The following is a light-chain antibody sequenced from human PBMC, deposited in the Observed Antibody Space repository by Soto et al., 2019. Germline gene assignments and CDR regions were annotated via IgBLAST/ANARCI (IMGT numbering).Light chain of an antibody. CDR2: DAS. J-gene: IGKJ5*01. V-gene: IGKV1-5*01. CDR3: QQYHTSSIT. Sequence: GDIVTITCRASQTISSWLAWYQQKPGKAPTLLIYDASTLERGVPSRFGGTGSGTEFTLSIDSLQPDDFATYYCQQYHTSSITFGQGTRLEI. CDR1: QTISSW.